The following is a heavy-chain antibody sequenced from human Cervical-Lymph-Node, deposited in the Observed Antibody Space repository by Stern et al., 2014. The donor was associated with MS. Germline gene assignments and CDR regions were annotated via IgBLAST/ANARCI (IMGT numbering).Heavy chain of an antibody. J-gene: IGHJ4*02. Sequence: QVQLVQSGAEVKKPGASVTVSCNASGYTFINYGISWVRQAPGQGLEWMGWISTYNGNTHYAQKLQGRVTMTTDTSTSTAYMELRSLGSDDTAVYFCARGPYYDILTGYYPVDYWGQGTLVTVSS. D-gene: IGHD3-9*01. CDR1: GYTFINYG. CDR2: ISTYNGNT. V-gene: IGHV1-18*01. CDR3: ARGPYYDILTGYYPVDY.